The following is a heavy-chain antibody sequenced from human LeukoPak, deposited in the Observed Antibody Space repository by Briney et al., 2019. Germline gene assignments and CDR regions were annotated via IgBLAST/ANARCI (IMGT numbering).Heavy chain of an antibody. CDR3: ARRWNWGVFDY. CDR1: GGSFSGYY. D-gene: IGHD7-27*01. J-gene: IGHJ4*02. Sequence: SETLSLTCAVYGGSFSGYYWSWIRQPPGKGLEWIGEINHSGSTNYNPSLKSRVTISVDTSKNQFSLKLSSVTAADTAVYYCARRWNWGVFDYWGPGTLVTVSS. V-gene: IGHV4-34*01. CDR2: INHSGST.